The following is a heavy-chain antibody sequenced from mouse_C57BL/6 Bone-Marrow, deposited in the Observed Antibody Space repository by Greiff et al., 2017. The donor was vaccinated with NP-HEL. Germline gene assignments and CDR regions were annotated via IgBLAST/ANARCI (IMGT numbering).Heavy chain of an antibody. Sequence: VQLKESGPGLAKPSQTLSLTCSVTGYSITSDYWNWIRKFPGNKLEYMGYISYSGSTYFNPSLKSRISITRDTSKNQYYLQLNSMTTEDTATYYCARTRIYYYGSGYFDVWGTGTTVTVSS. V-gene: IGHV3-8*01. CDR1: GYSITSDY. CDR2: ISYSGST. CDR3: ARTRIYYYGSGYFDV. D-gene: IGHD1-1*01. J-gene: IGHJ1*03.